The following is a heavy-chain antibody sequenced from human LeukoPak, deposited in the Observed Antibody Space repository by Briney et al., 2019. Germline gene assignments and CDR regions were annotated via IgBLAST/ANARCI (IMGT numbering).Heavy chain of an antibody. V-gene: IGHV3-7*01. J-gene: IGHJ3*02. Sequence: GGSLRLSCAASGFTFSSYWMSWVRQAPGKGLEWVANIKQDGSEKYYVDSVKGRFTISRDNAKNSLYLQMNSLRAEDTAVYYCARENPYYYDSSGPDAFDIWGQGTMVTVSS. CDR2: IKQDGSEK. CDR3: ARENPYYYDSSGPDAFDI. D-gene: IGHD3-22*01. CDR1: GFTFSSYW.